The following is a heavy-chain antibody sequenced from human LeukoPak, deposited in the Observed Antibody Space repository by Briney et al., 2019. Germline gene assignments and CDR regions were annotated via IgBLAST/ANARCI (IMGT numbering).Heavy chain of an antibody. CDR2: IYYSGST. J-gene: IGHJ4*02. CDR1: AASISNYY. D-gene: IGHD6-13*01. V-gene: IGHV4-59*01. CDR3: ARDSGIAAAFDY. Sequence: SETLSLTCAVSAASISNYYWSWIRQAPGKGLEWIGYIYYSGSTNYNPSLKSRVTISVDTSKNQFSLKLSSVTAADTAVYYCARDSGIAAAFDYWGQGTLVTVSS.